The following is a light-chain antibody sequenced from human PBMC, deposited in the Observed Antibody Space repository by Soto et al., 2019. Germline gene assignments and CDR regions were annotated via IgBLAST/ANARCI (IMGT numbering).Light chain of an antibody. V-gene: IGKV3-15*01. CDR2: GAS. CDR3: QQYNSWPLT. J-gene: IGKJ4*01. CDR1: QTVNSN. Sequence: EIVMTQSPATLSVSPGERATLSCRASQTVNSNLAWYQLKPGQVPRLLIHGASTRATDIPDTFSGSGSATEFTLTISSLQSEDSAVYFCQQYNSWPLTFGGGTKVEIK.